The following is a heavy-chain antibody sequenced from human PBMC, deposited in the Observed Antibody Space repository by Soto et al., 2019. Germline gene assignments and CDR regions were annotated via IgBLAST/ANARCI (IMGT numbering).Heavy chain of an antibody. J-gene: IGHJ6*02. CDR1: SGSISSGDYY. Sequence: QVQLQESGPGLVKPSQTLSLTCTVSSGSISSGDYYWTWIRQPPGKGLEWIGSIYYSGSTYYNPSLKGRVSISVDTSKNHLSLKLKSVTAADTAVYYCARGQKAGTRTTGYYYFYGMDVWGQGTTVIVSS. CDR3: ARGQKAGTRTTGYYYFYGMDV. D-gene: IGHD1-1*01. V-gene: IGHV4-30-4*01. CDR2: IYYSGST.